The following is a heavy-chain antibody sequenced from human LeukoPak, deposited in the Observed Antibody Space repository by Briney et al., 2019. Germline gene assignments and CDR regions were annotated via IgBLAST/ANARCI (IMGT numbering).Heavy chain of an antibody. V-gene: IGHV4-59*01. Sequence: SETVSLTCSVSTDSTNVYYWSWIRQSPGKGLEWMGHIYQSGSTDYNPSFKSRVTISIDMSRKEFSLKLTSVTVADTAMYYCVRLRWELLAPDFDHWGQGAFVIVSS. J-gene: IGHJ4*02. D-gene: IGHD2-15*01. CDR1: TDSTNVYY. CDR3: VRLRWELLAPDFDH. CDR2: IYQSGST.